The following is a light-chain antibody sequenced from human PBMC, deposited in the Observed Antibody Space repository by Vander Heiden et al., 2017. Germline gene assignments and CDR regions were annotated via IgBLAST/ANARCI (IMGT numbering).Light chain of an antibody. CDR3: SSYTSSSTLV. CDR1: SSDVGGSNY. J-gene: IGLJ1*01. Sequence: QSALTQPASVSGSPGQSITISCTGTSSDVGGSNYVPWYQQHPGKAPKLMMYDVSNRPSGVSNRFSGAKSGNTASLTIAGLQAEDEADYYCSSYTSSSTLVFGTGTKVTV. V-gene: IGLV2-14*01. CDR2: DVS.